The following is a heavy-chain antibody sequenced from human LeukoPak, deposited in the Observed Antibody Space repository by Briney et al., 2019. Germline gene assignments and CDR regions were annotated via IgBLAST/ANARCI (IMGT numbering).Heavy chain of an antibody. D-gene: IGHD1-26*01. Sequence: ASVKVSCKASGYTFTSYGISWVRQAPGQGLEWMGWISAYNGNTNYAQKFQGRVTMTRDTSTSTAYMELSSLRSEDTAVYYCAREGGSYYGMDVWGQGTTVTVSS. J-gene: IGHJ6*02. V-gene: IGHV1-18*01. CDR3: AREGGSYYGMDV. CDR1: GYTFTSYG. CDR2: ISAYNGNT.